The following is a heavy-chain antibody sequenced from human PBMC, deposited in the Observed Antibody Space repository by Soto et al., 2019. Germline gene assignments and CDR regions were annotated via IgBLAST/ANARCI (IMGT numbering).Heavy chain of an antibody. V-gene: IGHV4-59*08. CDR1: GGSISSYY. Sequence: SETLSLTCTVSGGSISSYYWSWIRQPPGKGLEWIGYIYYSGSTNYNPSLKSRVTISVDTSKNQFSLKLSSVTAADTAVYYCAATYYDILTGYSSIDYWGQGTLVTVSS. CDR3: AATYYDILTGYSSIDY. CDR2: IYYSGST. J-gene: IGHJ4*02. D-gene: IGHD3-9*01.